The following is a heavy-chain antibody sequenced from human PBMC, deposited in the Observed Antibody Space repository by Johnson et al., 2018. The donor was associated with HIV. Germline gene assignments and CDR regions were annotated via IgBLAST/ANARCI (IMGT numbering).Heavy chain of an antibody. J-gene: IGHJ3*02. CDR1: GFTFSNYA. Sequence: QVQLVESGGGVVQPGRSLRLSCAASGFTFSNYAMHWVRQAPGKGLEWVAVISYDGSNKYYADSVKGRFTISRDNSKNTLYLQMNSLRAEDTAVYYCAREYYYDSSGYNAFDIWGQGTMVTVSS. CDR2: ISYDGSNK. V-gene: IGHV3-30*19. D-gene: IGHD3-22*01. CDR3: AREYYYDSSGYNAFDI.